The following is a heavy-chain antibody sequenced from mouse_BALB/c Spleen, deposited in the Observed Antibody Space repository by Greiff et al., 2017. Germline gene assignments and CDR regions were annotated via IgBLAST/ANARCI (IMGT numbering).Heavy chain of an antibody. D-gene: IGHD2-4*01. CDR3: AGDEIKRVYAMDY. CDR1: GFSFTSYG. CDR2: ICAGGST. J-gene: IGHJ4*01. V-gene: IGHV2-9*02. Sequence: VKLVESGPGLVAPSQCLSISCTASGFSFTSYGVHWVRQTPGKGLEWLGVICAGGSTNYNSALMSRRSIIKDDSKSQVFLMLNSRQTADKAVYYYAGDEIKRVYAMDYWGQGTSVTVSS.